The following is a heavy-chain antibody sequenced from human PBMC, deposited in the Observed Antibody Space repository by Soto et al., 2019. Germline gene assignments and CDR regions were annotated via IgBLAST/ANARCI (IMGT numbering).Heavy chain of an antibody. J-gene: IGHJ6*02. CDR2: INHSGST. D-gene: IGHD3-10*01. CDR1: GGSFSGYY. V-gene: IGHV4-34*01. Sequence: SETLSLTCAVYGGSFSGYYWSWIRQPPGKGLEWIGEINHSGSTNYNPSLKSRVTISVDTSKNQFSLKLSSVTAADTAVYYCARGIKMVRGVISNYYYYYGMDVWGQGTTVTVSS. CDR3: ARGIKMVRGVISNYYYYYGMDV.